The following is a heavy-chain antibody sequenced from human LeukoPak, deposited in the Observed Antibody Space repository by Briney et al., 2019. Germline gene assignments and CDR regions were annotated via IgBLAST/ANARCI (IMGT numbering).Heavy chain of an antibody. J-gene: IGHJ6*03. V-gene: IGHV3-15*01. CDR3: TTDESGYDFSESGYYYYMDV. D-gene: IGHD5-12*01. CDR2: IKSKTDGGTT. CDR1: GFTFSSYA. Sequence: GGSLRLSCAASGFTFSSYAMSWVRQAPGKGLEWVGRIKSKTDGGTTDYAAPVKGRFTISRDDSKNTLYLQMNSLKTEDTAVYYCTTDESGYDFSESGYYYYMDVWGKGTTVTVSS.